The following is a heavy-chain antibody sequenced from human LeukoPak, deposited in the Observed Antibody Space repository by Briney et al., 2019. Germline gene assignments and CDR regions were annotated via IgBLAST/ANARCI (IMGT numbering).Heavy chain of an antibody. J-gene: IGHJ4*02. D-gene: IGHD3-9*01. CDR1: GYTCTGYY. CDR2: INPNSGGT. CDR3: APNWYYDILTGYLED. Sequence: ASVKVSCKASGYTCTGYYMHWVRQAPGQGLEWMGRINPNSGGTNYAQKFQGRVTMTRDTSISTAYMELSRLRSDDTAVYYCAPNWYYDILTGYLEDWGQGTLVTVSS. V-gene: IGHV1-2*06.